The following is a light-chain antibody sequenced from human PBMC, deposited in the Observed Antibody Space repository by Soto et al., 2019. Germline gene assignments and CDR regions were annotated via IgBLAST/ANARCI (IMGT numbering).Light chain of an antibody. J-gene: IGKJ2*01. CDR2: GAS. CDR1: QSVSSSY. V-gene: IGKV3-20*01. CDR3: QKYGSSPIST. Sequence: EIVLTQSPGTLSLSPGERATISCRASQSVSSSYLAWYHQKPGQAPRRLIYGASSRAAGIPDRFSGSGSGKDFTLAIRRLEPEEFAGSYCQKYGSSPISTFGQGTNLEIK.